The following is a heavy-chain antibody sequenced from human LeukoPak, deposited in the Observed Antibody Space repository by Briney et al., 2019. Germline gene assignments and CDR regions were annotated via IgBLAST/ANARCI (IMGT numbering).Heavy chain of an antibody. D-gene: IGHD6-6*01. CDR3: ARRPRYSSSSRYYYYGMDV. J-gene: IGHJ6*02. V-gene: IGHV4-59*08. Sequence: SETLSLTCTDSGGSISSYYWSWIRQPPGTGLEWIGYIYYSGSTNYNPSHKSRVTISVDTSKNQFSLKLSSVTAADTAVYYCARRPRYSSSSRYYYYGMDVWGQGTTVTVSS. CDR2: IYYSGST. CDR1: GGSISSYY.